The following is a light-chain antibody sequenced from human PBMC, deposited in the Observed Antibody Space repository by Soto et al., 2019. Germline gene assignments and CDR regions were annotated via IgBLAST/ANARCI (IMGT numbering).Light chain of an antibody. CDR3: LQHNSYPWT. CDR1: QGIRNS. J-gene: IGKJ1*01. Sequence: DIPMTQSPSSLSASVGDRVTITCPASQGIRNSLGWYQQKPGKAPKRLIYAASSSQSGVPSRYSGSGSGAEFTLTISSLQPEDFATYYRLQHNSYPWTCGQGTKVEIK. CDR2: AAS. V-gene: IGKV1-17*01.